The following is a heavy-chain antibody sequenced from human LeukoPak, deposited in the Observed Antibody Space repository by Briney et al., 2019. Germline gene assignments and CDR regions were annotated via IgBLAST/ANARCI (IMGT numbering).Heavy chain of an antibody. V-gene: IGHV4/OR15-8*02. J-gene: IGHJ4*02. CDR3: ATRHHSRTYMVPLDS. CDR2: THRSGDT. D-gene: IGHD3-10*01. CDR1: GVSISSDNW. Sequence: SETLSLTCAVYGVSISSDNWWTWVRQPPGKGLEWIGETHRSGDTKYNPSLNGRVTISMDNSKNQLSLNLISVTAADTAIYFCATRHHSRTYMVPLDSWGQGTLVTVSS.